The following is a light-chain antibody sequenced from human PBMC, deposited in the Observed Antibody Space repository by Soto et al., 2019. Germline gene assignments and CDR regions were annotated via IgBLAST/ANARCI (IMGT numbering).Light chain of an antibody. CDR1: QSVSSSY. CDR2: DAS. V-gene: IGKV3-20*01. CDR3: QQFHNSPRT. J-gene: IGKJ1*01. Sequence: EMVLTQAPRTLSLSPGERGTLACRACQSVSSSYLAWYQQKPGQTPRLLIYDASSRATGIPDRFRGSGSGTDFTLTISRLEPEDFAVYYCQQFHNSPRTFGQGTKVDIK.